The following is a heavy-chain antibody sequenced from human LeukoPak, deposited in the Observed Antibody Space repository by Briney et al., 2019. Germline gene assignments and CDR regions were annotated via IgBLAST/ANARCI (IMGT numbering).Heavy chain of an antibody. CDR2: ISAYNGNT. D-gene: IGHD6-13*01. CDR3: ARDSMGIAPAGTRY. V-gene: IGHV1-18*01. CDR1: GYTFTSYG. J-gene: IGHJ4*02. Sequence: GASVKVSCKACGYTFTSYGISWVRQAPGQGLEWMGWISAYNGNTNYAQKLQGRVTMTTDTSTSTAYMELRSLRSDDTAVYYCARDSMGIAPAGTRYWGQGTLVTVSS.